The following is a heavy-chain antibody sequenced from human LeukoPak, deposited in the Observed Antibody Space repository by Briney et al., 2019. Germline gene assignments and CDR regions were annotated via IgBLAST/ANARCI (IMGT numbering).Heavy chain of an antibody. CDR2: INHSGST. D-gene: IGHD3-16*02. CDR3: ARLVVWGSYRSDY. Sequence: PSETLSLTCAVYGGSFSGYYWSWIRQPPGKGLEGIGEINHSGSTNYNPSLKSRVTISVDTSKNQFSLKLSSVTAADTAVYYCARLVVWGSYRSDYWGQGTLVTVSS. V-gene: IGHV4-34*01. CDR1: GGSFSGYY. J-gene: IGHJ4*02.